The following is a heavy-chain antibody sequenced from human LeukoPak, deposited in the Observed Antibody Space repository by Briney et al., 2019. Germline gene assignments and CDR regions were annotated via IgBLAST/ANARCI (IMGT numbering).Heavy chain of an antibody. CDR2: INPNSGGT. V-gene: IGHV1-2*02. CDR1: GYTFTGYY. Sequence: VASVKVSCKAYGYTFTGYYMHWVRQAPGQGLEWMGWINPNSGGTNYAQKFQGRVTMTRDTSISTAYMELRSLRSDDTAVYYCARGVGYCSGGSCKTKKDWFDPWGQGTLVTVSS. J-gene: IGHJ5*02. D-gene: IGHD2-15*01. CDR3: ARGVGYCSGGSCKTKKDWFDP.